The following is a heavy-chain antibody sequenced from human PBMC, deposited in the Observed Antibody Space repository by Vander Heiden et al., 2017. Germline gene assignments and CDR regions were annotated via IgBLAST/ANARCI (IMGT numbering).Heavy chain of an antibody. V-gene: IGHV3-7*01. CDR1: GFTFSSYW. J-gene: IGHJ4*02. CDR2: IKQDGSEK. D-gene: IGHD3-3*01. CDR3: ARDIRFLEWLLGDY. Sequence: EVQLVESGGGLVQPGGSLRLSCAASGFTFSSYWMSWVRPAPGKGLEWVANIKQDGSEKYYVDSVKGRFTISRDNAKNSLYLQMNSLRAEDTAVYYCARDIRFLEWLLGDYWGQGTLVTVSS.